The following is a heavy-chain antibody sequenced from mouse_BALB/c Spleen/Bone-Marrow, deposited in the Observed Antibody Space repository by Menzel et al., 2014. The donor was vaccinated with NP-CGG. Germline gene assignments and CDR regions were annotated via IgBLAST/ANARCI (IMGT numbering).Heavy chain of an antibody. V-gene: IGHV7-3*02. J-gene: IGHJ2*01. Sequence: EVMLVESGGGLVQPGGSLRLSCATSGVTFNHYYTTWVRQPPGKALAWLGFIRNKANGYTTEYSASVKCRFTISRDNSQLIRYAKMNTPRAADTPSYSSARERATRDQRFYLGYWGQGTPLTVTS. CDR1: GVTFNHYY. CDR3: ARERATRDQRFYLGY. CDR2: IRNKANGYTT. D-gene: IGHD3-1*01.